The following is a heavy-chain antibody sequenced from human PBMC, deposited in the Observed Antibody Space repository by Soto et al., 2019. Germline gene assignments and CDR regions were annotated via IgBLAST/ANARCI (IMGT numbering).Heavy chain of an antibody. J-gene: IGHJ6*02. CDR2: ISAYNGNT. CDR3: ARAATSYYYYYGMDV. CDR1: GYTFTSYG. Sequence: QVQLVQSGAEVKKPGASVKVSCKASGYTFTSYGISWVRQAPGHGLEWMGWISAYNGNTNYAQKLQGRVTMTTDTSTSTAYMELRSLRSDDTAVYYCARAATSYYYYYGMDVWGQGTTVTVSS. V-gene: IGHV1-18*01.